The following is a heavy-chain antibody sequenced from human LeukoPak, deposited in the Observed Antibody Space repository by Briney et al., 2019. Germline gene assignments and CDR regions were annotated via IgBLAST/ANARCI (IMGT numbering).Heavy chain of an antibody. CDR2: IYSGGST. Sequence: TGGSLRLSCAASGFIVSSNYMSWVRQAPGKGLQWVSVIYSGGSTYYADSVKGRFTISGDNSKNTLYLQMNSLRAEDTAVYHCARKKGGYYDSSGDAFDIWGQGTMVTVSS. CDR1: GFIVSSNY. V-gene: IGHV3-53*01. D-gene: IGHD3-22*01. CDR3: ARKKGGYYDSSGDAFDI. J-gene: IGHJ3*02.